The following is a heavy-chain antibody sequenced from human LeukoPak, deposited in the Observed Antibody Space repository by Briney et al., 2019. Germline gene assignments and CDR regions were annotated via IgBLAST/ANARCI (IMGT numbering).Heavy chain of an antibody. CDR1: GFTFSTYT. D-gene: IGHD3-3*01. Sequence: PGGSLRLSCSASGFTFSTYTMSWVRQAPGKGLEWVAVISHDGRNKYYADSVKGRFTISRDNSENTLFLQMNSLRAEDTAVYYCARDSRFLEWLYYYYMDVWGKGTTVTVSS. V-gene: IGHV3-30*07. J-gene: IGHJ6*03. CDR2: ISHDGRNK. CDR3: ARDSRFLEWLYYYYMDV.